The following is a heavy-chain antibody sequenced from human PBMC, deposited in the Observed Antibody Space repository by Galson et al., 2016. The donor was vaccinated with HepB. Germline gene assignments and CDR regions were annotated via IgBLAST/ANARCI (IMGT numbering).Heavy chain of an antibody. D-gene: IGHD6-13*01. V-gene: IGHV3-30-3*01. Sequence: SLRLSCAASGFTFSSCPMHWVRQAPGKGLEWVAGISYDGSDKYYADSVKGRFTISRDNSKNTLYLQMNSLRAEDTAVYYCAIAGIAAAINREVYYYYFGMDVWGQGTTVTVSS. CDR1: GFTFSSCP. CDR3: AIAGIAAAINREVYYYYFGMDV. J-gene: IGHJ6*02. CDR2: ISYDGSDK.